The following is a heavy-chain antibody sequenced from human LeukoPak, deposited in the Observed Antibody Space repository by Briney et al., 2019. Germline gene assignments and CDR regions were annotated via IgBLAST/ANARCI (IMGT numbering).Heavy chain of an antibody. CDR3: AKNGDRGAYCSGGSCYPYYYYMDV. J-gene: IGHJ6*03. CDR2: ISGSGGST. V-gene: IGHV3-23*01. Sequence: GGSLRLSCAASGFTFSSYEMNWVRQAPGKGLEWVSAISGSGGSTYYADSVKGRFTISRDNSKNTLYLQMNSLSAEDTAVYYCAKNGDRGAYCSGGSCYPYYYYMDVWGKGTTVTISS. D-gene: IGHD2-15*01. CDR1: GFTFSSYE.